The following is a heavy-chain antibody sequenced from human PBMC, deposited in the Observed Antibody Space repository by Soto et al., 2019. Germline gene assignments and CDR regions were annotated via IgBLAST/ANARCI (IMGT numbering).Heavy chain of an antibody. V-gene: IGHV3-33*01. D-gene: IGHD2-15*01. CDR3: AREGNCSGGDCSYYGMDV. CDR1: GFTFRSHG. J-gene: IGHJ6*02. CDR2: IWYDGSNK. Sequence: QVQLVESGGGVVQPGRSLRLSCAASGFTFRSHGMHWVRQAPGKGLEWVALIWYDGSNKHYVDSVKGRFTISRDNSQNTLVLQMNSLRAEDTAVYHCAREGNCSGGDCSYYGMDVWGQGTTVTVSS.